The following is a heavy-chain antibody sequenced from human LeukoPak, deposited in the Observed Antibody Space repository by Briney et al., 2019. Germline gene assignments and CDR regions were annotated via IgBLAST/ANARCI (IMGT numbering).Heavy chain of an antibody. D-gene: IGHD1-26*01. CDR1: GFTFSSNW. Sequence: GGSLRLSCAASGFTFSSNWMHWVRQGPGKGLVWVSRNTSDGSGTSYADSVTGRFTISRDNAKNTLYLQMNSLRAEDTAVYYCARAGEGLLAYSFDIWGEGTMVTVSS. J-gene: IGHJ3*02. V-gene: IGHV3-74*01. CDR3: ARAGEGLLAYSFDI. CDR2: NTSDGSGT.